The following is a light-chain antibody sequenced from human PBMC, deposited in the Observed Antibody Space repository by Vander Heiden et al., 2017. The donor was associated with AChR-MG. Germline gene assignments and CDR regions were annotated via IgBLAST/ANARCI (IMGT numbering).Light chain of an antibody. CDR3: HQRDSWALT. CDR1: QSLKNY. Sequence: EIVLTQSPATLSLSPGERATLSCRASQSLKNYLAWYQQKPGQAPGLLIYDASNRATGIPDRFSGSGSGTDFTLTISSLEPEDFAVYYCHQRDSWALTFGQGTKVEIK. CDR2: DAS. V-gene: IGKV3-11*01. J-gene: IGKJ1*01.